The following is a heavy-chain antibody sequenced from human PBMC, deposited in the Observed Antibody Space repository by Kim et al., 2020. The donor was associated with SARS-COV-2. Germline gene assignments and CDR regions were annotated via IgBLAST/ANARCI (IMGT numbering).Heavy chain of an antibody. J-gene: IGHJ2*01. V-gene: IGHV5-51*01. Sequence: SSPSFKGRVTIAADKAISTAYLQWSSLKASDTAMYYCARHEKGSSWYFDLWGRGTLVTVSS. CDR3: ARHEKGSSWYFDL.